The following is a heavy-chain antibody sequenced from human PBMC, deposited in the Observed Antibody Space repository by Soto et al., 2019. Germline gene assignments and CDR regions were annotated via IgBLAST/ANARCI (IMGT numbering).Heavy chain of an antibody. Sequence: QVQLVESGGGVVQPGRSLRLSCAASGFTFSSYAMHWVRQAPGKGLEWVAVISYDGSNKYYADSVKGRFTISRDNSKNTLDMQMNSLRAEDTAVYYCARGRDSEPVSAFDIWGQGTMVTVSS. J-gene: IGHJ3*02. CDR2: ISYDGSNK. CDR1: GFTFSSYA. CDR3: ARGRDSEPVSAFDI. V-gene: IGHV3-30-3*01. D-gene: IGHD3-22*01.